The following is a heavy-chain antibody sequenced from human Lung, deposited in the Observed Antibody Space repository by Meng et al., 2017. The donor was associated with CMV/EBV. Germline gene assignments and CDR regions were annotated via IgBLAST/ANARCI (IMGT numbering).Heavy chain of an antibody. V-gene: IGHV3-72*01. D-gene: IGHD2/OR15-2a*01. J-gene: IGHJ4*02. CDR2: SRKKASSYTT. Sequence: AYRFTFGDHYMDWVRQAPGKGLEWVARSRKKASSYTTEYAASVKGRFTISRDDSKNSLNLQMTSLKTEDTAVYYCARDSTTTRDFDYWGQGTLVTVSS. CDR3: ARDSTTTRDFDY. CDR1: RFTFGDHY.